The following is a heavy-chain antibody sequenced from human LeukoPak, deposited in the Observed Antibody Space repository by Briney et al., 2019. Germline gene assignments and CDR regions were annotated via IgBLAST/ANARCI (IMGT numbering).Heavy chain of an antibody. CDR1: GGTFSSYA. Sequence: SVKVSCKASGGTFSSYAISWVRQAPGQGLEWMGGIIPIFGTANYAQKFQGRVTITADESTSTAYMELSSLRSEDTAVYYCARSTNLLLWFGENDAFDIWGQGTMVTVSS. CDR3: ARSTNLLLWFGENDAFDI. D-gene: IGHD3-10*01. CDR2: IIPIFGTA. V-gene: IGHV1-69*13. J-gene: IGHJ3*02.